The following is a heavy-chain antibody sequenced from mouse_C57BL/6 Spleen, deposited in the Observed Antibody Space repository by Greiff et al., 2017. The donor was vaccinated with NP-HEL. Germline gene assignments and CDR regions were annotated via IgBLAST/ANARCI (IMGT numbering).Heavy chain of an antibody. J-gene: IGHJ2*01. D-gene: IGHD1-1*01. CDR3: ARAGADYYGSSYHFDY. V-gene: IGHV1-9*01. CDR2: ILPGSGST. Sequence: VQLQQSGAELMKPGASVKLSCKATGYTFTGYWIEWVKQRPGHGLEWIGEILPGSGSTNYNEKFKGKATFTADTSSNTAYMPLSSLTTEDSSIYNWARAGADYYGSSYHFDYWGQGTTLTVSS. CDR1: GYTFTGYW.